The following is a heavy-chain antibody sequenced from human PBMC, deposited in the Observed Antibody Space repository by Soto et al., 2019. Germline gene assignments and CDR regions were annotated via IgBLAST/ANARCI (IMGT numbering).Heavy chain of an antibody. J-gene: IGHJ4*02. CDR2: IWYDGSNK. D-gene: IGHD4-17*01. V-gene: IGHV3-33*01. Sequence: GGSLRLSCAASGFTFSSYGMHWVHQAPGKGLEWVAVIWYDGSNKYYADSVKGRFTISRDNSKNTLYLQMNSLRAEDTAVYYCARESSYGDLDYWGQGTLVTVSS. CDR1: GFTFSSYG. CDR3: ARESSYGDLDY.